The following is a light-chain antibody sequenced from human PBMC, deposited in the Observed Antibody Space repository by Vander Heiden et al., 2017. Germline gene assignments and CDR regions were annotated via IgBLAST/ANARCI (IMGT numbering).Light chain of an antibody. J-gene: IGKJ4*01. Sequence: IVMTQSPDSLAVSLGDRAPINCKSSQSVLYTANNKNYLAWYQQKPRQPPKMLIYWASTREAGVPERVSGSGSGTDFTPTISSLQDEDVAVYYCQQYYTTPLLTFGGGTKVEIK. V-gene: IGKV4-1*01. CDR2: WAS. CDR3: QQYYTTPLLT. CDR1: QSVLYTANNKNY.